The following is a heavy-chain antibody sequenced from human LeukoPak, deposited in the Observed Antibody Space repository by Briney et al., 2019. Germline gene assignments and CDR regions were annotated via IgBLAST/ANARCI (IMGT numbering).Heavy chain of an antibody. V-gene: IGHV4-59*01. CDR1: GGSISSYY. CDR3: ARDREVRGVMTAAYNWFDP. J-gene: IGHJ5*02. Sequence: SETLSLTCTVSGGSISSYYWSWIRQPPGKGLEWIGYIYYSGSTNYNPSLKSRVTISVDTSKNQFSLKLSSVTAADTAVYYCARDREVRGVMTAAYNWFDPWGQGTLVTVSS. CDR2: IYYSGST. D-gene: IGHD3-10*01.